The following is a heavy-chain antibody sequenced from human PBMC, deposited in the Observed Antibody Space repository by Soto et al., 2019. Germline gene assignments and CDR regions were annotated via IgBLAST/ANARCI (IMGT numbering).Heavy chain of an antibody. Sequence: EVQLVESGGGLVQPGGSLRLSCAASGFVFSSYWMSWVRQTPGKGLERVANIKLDGSEKYYVDSVEGRFTISRDNANNSLYLQINTLRAEDTAVYYCARMIWDFWSGYSYAMDVWGQGTTVTVSS. D-gene: IGHD3-3*01. J-gene: IGHJ6*02. V-gene: IGHV3-7*03. CDR3: ARMIWDFWSGYSYAMDV. CDR2: IKLDGSEK. CDR1: GFVFSSYW.